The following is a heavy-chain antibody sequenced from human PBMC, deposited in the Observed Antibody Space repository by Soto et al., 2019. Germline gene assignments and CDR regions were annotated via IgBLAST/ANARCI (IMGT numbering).Heavy chain of an antibody. J-gene: IGHJ6*02. V-gene: IGHV1-2*04. CDR3: ARERIQLWASYYYYGMDV. D-gene: IGHD5-18*01. CDR1: GYTFTGYY. CDR2: INPNSGGT. Sequence: GASVKVSFKASGYTFTGYYMHWVRQAPGQGLEWMGWINPNSGGTNYAQKFQGWVTMTRDTSISTAYMELSRLRSDDTAVYYCARERIQLWASYYYYGMDVWGQGTTVTVSS.